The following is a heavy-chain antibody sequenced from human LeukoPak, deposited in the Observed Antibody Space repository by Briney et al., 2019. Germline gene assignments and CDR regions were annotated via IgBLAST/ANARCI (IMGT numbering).Heavy chain of an antibody. CDR3: TRTSDILTGYTPREAYYYYYHMDV. D-gene: IGHD3-9*01. V-gene: IGHV3-73*01. Sequence: GGSLRLSCAASGFTFSSYSMNWVRQASGKGREWVGRIRSKANSYATVYAASVKGRFTISRDDSKNTAYLQMNSLKTEDTAVYYCTRTSDILTGYTPREAYYYYYHMDVWGKGTTVTISS. CDR1: GFTFSSYS. CDR2: IRSKANSYAT. J-gene: IGHJ6*03.